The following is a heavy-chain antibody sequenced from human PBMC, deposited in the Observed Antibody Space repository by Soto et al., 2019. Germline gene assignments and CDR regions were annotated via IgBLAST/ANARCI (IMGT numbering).Heavy chain of an antibody. CDR1: GGAFSGYY. D-gene: IGHD3-16*02. CDR2: KEHGGST. CDR3: ARSRDPMGELSLFDY. V-gene: IGHV4-34*01. Sequence: SETLSLTCAVYGGAFSGYYWTWVRQTPGKGLEWIGEKEHGGSTTYNPSLQSRVSISLDLVRKQVSLQLTSVTAADSAVYYCARSRDPMGELSLFDYWGQGTLVTVSS. J-gene: IGHJ4*02.